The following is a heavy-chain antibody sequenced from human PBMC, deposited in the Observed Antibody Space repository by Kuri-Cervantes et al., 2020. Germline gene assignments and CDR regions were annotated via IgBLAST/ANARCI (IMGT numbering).Heavy chain of an antibody. CDR2: INYSGST. CDR3: ARAKTGGYCSGGSCYLNWFDP. J-gene: IGHJ5*02. CDR1: RGSISSGDYY. D-gene: IGHD2-15*01. V-gene: IGHV4-30-4*01. Sequence: LRLSCTVSRGSISSGDYYWSWIRQSPGKGLEWIGYINYSGSTYYNPSLKSRVTISADTSKNQFSLKLTSVTAADTAVYYCARAKTGGYCSGGSCYLNWFDPWGQGTLVTVSS.